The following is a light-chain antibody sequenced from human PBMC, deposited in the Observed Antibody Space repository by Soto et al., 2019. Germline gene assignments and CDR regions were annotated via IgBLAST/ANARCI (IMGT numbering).Light chain of an antibody. CDR2: QDS. Sequence: SYELTQPPSVSVSPGQTASITCSGDKLGDKYACWYQQKPGQSPVLVIYQDSKRASGIPERFSGSNSGNTATLTIRGTQAVDEADYYCQAWDSSTVVFGEGTKVTVL. CDR3: QAWDSSTVV. V-gene: IGLV3-1*01. J-gene: IGLJ2*01. CDR1: KLGDKY.